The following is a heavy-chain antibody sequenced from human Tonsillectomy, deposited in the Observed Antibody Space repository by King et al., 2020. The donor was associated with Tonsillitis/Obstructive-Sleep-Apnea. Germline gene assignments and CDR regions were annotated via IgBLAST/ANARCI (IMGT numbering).Heavy chain of an antibody. CDR1: GFTFSSYW. CDR2: INSDGSST. V-gene: IGHV3-74*01. CDR3: ARLGGEYSSSLLFDY. J-gene: IGHJ4*02. D-gene: IGHD6-6*01. Sequence: VQLVESGGGLVQPGGSLRLSCAASGFTFSSYWMHWVRQAPGKGLVWVSRINSDGSSTSYSDSVKGRFTISRDNAKNTLYLQMNSLRAEDTAVYYCARLGGEYSSSLLFDYWDQGTLVTVSS.